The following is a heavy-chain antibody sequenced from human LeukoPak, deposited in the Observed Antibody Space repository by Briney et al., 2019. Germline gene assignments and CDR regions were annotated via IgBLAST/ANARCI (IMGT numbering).Heavy chain of an antibody. CDR2: INPNSGGT. D-gene: IGHD3-22*01. CDR3: ARDRYYYDGSGYPGY. V-gene: IGHV1-2*02. Sequence: ASVKVSCKASGYTFTGYYMHWVRQAPGQGLEWMGWINPNSGGTNYAQKFQGRVTMTRDTSISTAYMELSRLRSDDTAVYYCARDRYYYDGSGYPGYWGQGTLVTVSS. J-gene: IGHJ4*02. CDR1: GYTFTGYY.